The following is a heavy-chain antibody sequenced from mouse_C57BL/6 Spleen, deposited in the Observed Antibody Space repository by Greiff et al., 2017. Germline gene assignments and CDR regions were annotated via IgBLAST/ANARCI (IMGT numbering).Heavy chain of an antibody. V-gene: IGHV3-6*01. Sequence: EVQVVESGPGLVKPSQSLSLTCSVTGYSFTSGYYWNWIRQFPGNKLEWMGYIRYDGSNNYNPSLKNRFSITRDTSKNPFFLKLNSVTIEDTATYYCAREEAYWGHGALVTVAA. CDR3: AREEAY. CDR2: IRYDGSN. J-gene: IGHJ3*01. CDR1: GYSFTSGYY.